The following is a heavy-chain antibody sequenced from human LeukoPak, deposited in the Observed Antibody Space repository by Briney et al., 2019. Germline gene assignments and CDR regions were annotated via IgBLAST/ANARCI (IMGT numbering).Heavy chain of an antibody. D-gene: IGHD5-18*01. CDR1: GFTFSDYA. CDR3: AKGGGYNYGFIAY. V-gene: IGHV3-23*01. CDR2: ISGSGGTT. Sequence: GGSLRLSCAASGFTFSDYAMSWVRQAPGKGLEWVSVISGSGGTTYYADSVRGRFTISRDNSKNTIHLQMSSLRAEDTAAYYCAKGGGYNYGFIAYWGQGTLVTVSS. J-gene: IGHJ4*02.